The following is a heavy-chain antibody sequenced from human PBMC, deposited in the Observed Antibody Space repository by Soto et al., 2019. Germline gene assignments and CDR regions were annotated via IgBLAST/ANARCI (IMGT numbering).Heavy chain of an antibody. CDR1: GGTFNSYD. Sequence: QVQLVQSGAEVKKPGSSMKVSCKASGGTFNSYDINWVRQAPGQGLEWMGGIIPIVETPKYAQKFQGRVTIPADESTNTVYMELSSLRSEDTAMYSCARLSRPNYYDTSGFFKDNWFDPWGQGTLVTVSS. V-gene: IGHV1-69*01. D-gene: IGHD3-22*01. CDR3: ARLSRPNYYDTSGFFKDNWFDP. J-gene: IGHJ5*02. CDR2: IIPIVETP.